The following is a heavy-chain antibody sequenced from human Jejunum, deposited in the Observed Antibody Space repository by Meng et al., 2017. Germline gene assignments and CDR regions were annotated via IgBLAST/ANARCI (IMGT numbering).Heavy chain of an antibody. Sequence: GGSLRLSCAASGFTFSGYEMNWVRQAPGKGLEWVSYASTTGNTKYYADSVKGRFTISRDNAKNTLYLQMNSLRAEDTAVYYCARQPPGNYYRRHFDYWGQGSLVTVSS. V-gene: IGHV3-48*03. D-gene: IGHD1-26*01. CDR3: ARQPPGNYYRRHFDY. CDR1: GFTFSGYE. CDR2: ASTTGNTK. J-gene: IGHJ4*02.